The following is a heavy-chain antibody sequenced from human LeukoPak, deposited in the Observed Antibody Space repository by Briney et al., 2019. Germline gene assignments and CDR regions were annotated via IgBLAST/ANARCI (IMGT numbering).Heavy chain of an antibody. CDR3: GSIIEGESSSSFDY. CDR2: ASYDGSKK. CDR1: GIISTNN. J-gene: IGHJ4*02. V-gene: IGHV3-30*02. D-gene: IGHD6-6*01. Sequence: GGSLRLSCVASGIISTNNLHWVRQAPGKGLEWVAVASYDGSKKYNTDPVKGRFTLSRDNSKNTMYLQMNSLRAEDTAVYYCGSIIEGESSSSFDYWGQGTLVTVSS.